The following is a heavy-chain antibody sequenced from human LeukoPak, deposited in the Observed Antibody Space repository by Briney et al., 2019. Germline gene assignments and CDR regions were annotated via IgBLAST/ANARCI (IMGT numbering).Heavy chain of an antibody. CDR3: AREAFDAFDI. J-gene: IGHJ3*02. CDR1: GFTFSSYA. Sequence: PGGSLRLSCAASGFTFSSYAMHWVRQAPGKGLEWVAVISYDGSNKYYADSVKGRFTISRDNSKNTLYLQMNSLRAEGTGVYYCAREAFDAFDIWGQGIIVTVSS. CDR2: ISYDGSNK. V-gene: IGHV3-30-3*01.